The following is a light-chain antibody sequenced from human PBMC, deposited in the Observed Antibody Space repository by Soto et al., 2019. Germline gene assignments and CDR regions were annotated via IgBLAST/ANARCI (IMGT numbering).Light chain of an antibody. CDR3: ISFASSNTWV. CDR1: SSDVGAYNY. J-gene: IGLJ3*02. CDR2: EVT. V-gene: IGLV2-8*01. Sequence: QSALTQPPSASGSPGQSVTISCTGTSSDVGAYNYVSWYQQHAGKAPKLVIYEVTKRPSGVPDRFSGSKSANTASLTVSGLQAEDEADYYRISFASSNTWVFGGGTKLTVL.